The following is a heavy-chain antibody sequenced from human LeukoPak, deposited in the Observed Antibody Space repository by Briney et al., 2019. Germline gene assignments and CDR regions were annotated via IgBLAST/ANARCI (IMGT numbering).Heavy chain of an antibody. CDR2: IYYSGST. D-gene: IGHD3-10*01. J-gene: IGHJ4*02. Sequence: SETLSLTCAVSGGSISSGGYSWSWIRQPPGKGLEWIGYIYYSGSTYYNPSLMSRVTISVDTSKNQFSLKLSSVTAADTAVYYCARYTMVRGDFDYWGQGTLVTVSS. V-gene: IGHV4-30-4*07. CDR3: ARYTMVRGDFDY. CDR1: GGSISSGGYS.